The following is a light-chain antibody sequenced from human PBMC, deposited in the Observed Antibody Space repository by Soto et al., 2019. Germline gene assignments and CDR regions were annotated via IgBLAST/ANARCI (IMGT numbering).Light chain of an antibody. V-gene: IGLV2-8*01. J-gene: IGLJ2*01. Sequence: QSALTQPPSTSGSPGQSVTISCTGSSSDVASNDYVSWYQQHPGKAPKLMIYEVNRRPSGVPDRFSGSKSGNTASLTVSGLHTEHEAVYHCSSYADSNNLIFGGGTKVTDL. CDR3: SSYADSNNLI. CDR2: EVN. CDR1: SSDVASNDY.